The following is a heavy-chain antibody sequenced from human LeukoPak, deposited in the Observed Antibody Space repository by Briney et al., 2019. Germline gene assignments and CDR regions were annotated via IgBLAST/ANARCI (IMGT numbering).Heavy chain of an antibody. CDR3: ARRGGRNGWGDFDC. Sequence: GRSLRLSSAASGFTFSGYAMHWVRQAPGGGLEWVASISKDGSNKYYADSVRGRFSISRDNSQNTLYLQMSSLTAEDTAVYFCARRGGRNGWGDFDCWGQGTLVTVSS. J-gene: IGHJ4*02. D-gene: IGHD3-10*01. V-gene: IGHV3-30*04. CDR2: ISKDGSNK. CDR1: GFTFSGYA.